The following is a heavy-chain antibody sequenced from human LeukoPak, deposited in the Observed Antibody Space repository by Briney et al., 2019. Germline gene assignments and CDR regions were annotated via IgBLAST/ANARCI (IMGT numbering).Heavy chain of an antibody. D-gene: IGHD6-13*01. CDR3: AREVTSSSWYSN. V-gene: IGHV4-34*01. CDR1: GGSFSGYY. J-gene: IGHJ4*02. CDR2: INHSGST. Sequence: SETLSLTCAVYGGSFSGYYWSWIRQPPGKGLERIGEINHSGSTNYNPSLKSRVTISVDTSKNQFSLKLSSVTAADTAVYYCAREVTSSSWYSNWGQGTLVTVSS.